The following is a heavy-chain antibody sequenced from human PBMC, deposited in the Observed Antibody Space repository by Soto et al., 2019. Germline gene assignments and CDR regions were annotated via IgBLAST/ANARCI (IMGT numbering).Heavy chain of an antibody. J-gene: IGHJ6*02. Sequence: GASGKVSCKASGYTFTSYGISWVRQAPGQGLEWMGWISAYNGNTNYAQKLQGRVTMTTDTSTSTAYMELRSLRSDDTAVYYCAREVGSVGSYTYSDYYYYGMDVWGQGTTVTVSS. CDR2: ISAYNGNT. CDR3: AREVGSVGSYTYSDYYYYGMDV. D-gene: IGHD1-26*01. V-gene: IGHV1-18*04. CDR1: GYTFTSYG.